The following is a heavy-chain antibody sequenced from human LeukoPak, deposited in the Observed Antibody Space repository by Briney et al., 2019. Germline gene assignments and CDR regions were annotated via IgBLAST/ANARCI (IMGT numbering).Heavy chain of an antibody. CDR1: GGSFSGYY. V-gene: IGHV4-34*01. J-gene: IGHJ5*02. CDR2: INHGGST. CDR3: ARKAAMVFDWFDP. Sequence: SETLSLTCAVYGGSFSGYYWSWIRQPPGKGLEWIGEINHGGSTNYNPSLKSRVTISVDTSKNQFSLKLSSVTAADTAVYYCARKAAMVFDWFDPWGQGTLVTVSS. D-gene: IGHD5-18*01.